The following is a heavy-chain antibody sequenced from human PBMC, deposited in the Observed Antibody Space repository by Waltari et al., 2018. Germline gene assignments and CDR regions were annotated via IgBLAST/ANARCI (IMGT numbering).Heavy chain of an antibody. J-gene: IGHJ4*02. CDR1: GFTFSSYG. Sequence: QVQLVESGGGVVQPGRSLRLSCAASGFTFSSYGMHWVRQAPGKGLEWVAVIWYDGSNKYYADSVKGRFTTSRDNSKNTLYLQMNSLRAEDTAVYYCARVGKYCGGDCYYDYWGQGTLVTVSS. D-gene: IGHD2-21*02. CDR3: ARVGKYCGGDCYYDY. CDR2: IWYDGSNK. V-gene: IGHV3-33*01.